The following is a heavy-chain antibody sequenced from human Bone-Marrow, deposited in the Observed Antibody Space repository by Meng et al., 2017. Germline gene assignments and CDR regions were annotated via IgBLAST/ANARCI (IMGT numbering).Heavy chain of an antibody. CDR3: ARDEDISAAGKLFGDY. D-gene: IGHD6-25*01. J-gene: IGHJ4*02. Sequence: ESLKISCKPSGYKFPDYYIHWVRPAPGQGLEWMGRINPKSGDTLYAQKLQARVTITGDTSISTAYMELSGLRSDDTAMYYCARDEDISAAGKLFGDYWGQGTLVTVSS. CDR2: INPKSGDT. V-gene: IGHV1-2*06. CDR1: GYKFPDYY.